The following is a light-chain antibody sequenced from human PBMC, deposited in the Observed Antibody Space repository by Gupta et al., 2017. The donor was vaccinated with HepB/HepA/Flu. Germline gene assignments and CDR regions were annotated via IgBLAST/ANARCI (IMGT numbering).Light chain of an antibody. Sequence: DIQMTQSPSSLSASVGDRVTITCRASQDISNYVAWFQQKPGKVPKLLIYGASTLQSGVPSRFSGRGSGTDFTLTISSLQPKDVATYYCQKYNSAPLTFGPETKVEFK. CDR2: GAS. CDR1: QDISNY. CDR3: QKYNSAPLT. V-gene: IGKV1-27*01. J-gene: IGKJ3*01.